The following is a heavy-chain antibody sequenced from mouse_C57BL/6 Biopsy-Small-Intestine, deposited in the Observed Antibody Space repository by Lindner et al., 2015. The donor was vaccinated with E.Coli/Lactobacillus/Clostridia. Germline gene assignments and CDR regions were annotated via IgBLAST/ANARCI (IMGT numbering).Heavy chain of an antibody. D-gene: IGHD6-1*01. Sequence: SVKVSCKASGGTFSSDAISWVRQAPGQGLEWMGGIIPIYGTVNYAQKFQGRVTITADESTSTAYMDLSSLRSEDTAVYYCARSTLAAAGTAYNWFDPWGQGTLVTVSS. V-gene: IGHV1S14*01. CDR3: ARSTLAAAGTAYNWFDP. J-gene: IGHJ4*01. CDR1: GGTFSSDA. CDR2: IIPIYGTV.